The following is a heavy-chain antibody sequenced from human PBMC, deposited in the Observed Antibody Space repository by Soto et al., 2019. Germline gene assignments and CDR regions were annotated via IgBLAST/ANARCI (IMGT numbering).Heavy chain of an antibody. CDR1: GYTFTKYA. CDR3: ARGQDICSNAVCYEGYHYYMDD. V-gene: IGHV1-3*01. CDR2: INAGNGNT. D-gene: IGHD2-8*01. J-gene: IGHJ6*03. Sequence: GASVKVSCKASGYTFTKYAMHWVRQAPGQRLEWMGWINAGNGNTQHSQKFQGRVTITRDTSASTAYMELSSLRSEDTAVYYCARGQDICSNAVCYEGYHYYMDDWGKGTTVTVSS.